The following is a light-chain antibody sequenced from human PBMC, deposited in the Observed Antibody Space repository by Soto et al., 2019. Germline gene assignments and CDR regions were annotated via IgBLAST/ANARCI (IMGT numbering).Light chain of an antibody. CDR2: DVS. Sequence: QSALTQPASVSGSPGQSITISCTGTSSDVGAYTFVSWYQQHPDKVPKLMIFDVSRRPSGVSDRFSGSKPGNTASLTISGLQHEDEADYYCSSYTSSSTHVFGSGTKLTVL. CDR1: SSDVGAYTF. J-gene: IGLJ1*01. CDR3: SSYTSSSTHV. V-gene: IGLV2-14*03.